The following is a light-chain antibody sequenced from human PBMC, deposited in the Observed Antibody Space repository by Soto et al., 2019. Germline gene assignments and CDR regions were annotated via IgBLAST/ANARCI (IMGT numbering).Light chain of an antibody. V-gene: IGKV1-5*03. CDR3: QHYNSYSEA. Sequence: DIQIAPYPSTLSGSVGYRVTITCRASQTISSWLAWYQQKPGKAPKLLIYKASTLKSGVPSRFSGSGSGTEFTLTISSLQPDDFATYYCQHYNSYSEAFGQGTKVDI. CDR1: QTISSW. CDR2: KAS. J-gene: IGKJ1*01.